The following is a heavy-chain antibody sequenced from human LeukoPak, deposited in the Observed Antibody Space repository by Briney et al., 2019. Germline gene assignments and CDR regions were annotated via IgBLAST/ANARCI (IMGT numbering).Heavy chain of an antibody. D-gene: IGHD2-2*01. CDR3: ARAVIPYCSSTSCWFPYYYGMDV. J-gene: IGHJ6*02. V-gene: IGHV1-69*13. CDR2: IIPIFGTA. Sequence: ASVKVSCKASGGTFSSYAISWVRQAPGQGLEWVGGIIPIFGTANYAQKFQGRVTITADESTSTAYMELSSLRSEDTAVYYCARAVIPYCSSTSCWFPYYYGMDVWGQGTTVTVSS. CDR1: GGTFSSYA.